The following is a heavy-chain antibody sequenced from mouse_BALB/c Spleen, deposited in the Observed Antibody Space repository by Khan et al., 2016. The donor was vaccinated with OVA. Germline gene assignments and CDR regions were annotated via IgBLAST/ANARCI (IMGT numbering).Heavy chain of an antibody. CDR2: IWSAGST. Sequence: QVQLKESGPGLVQPSQSLSITCTVSGFSLANYSVHWIRQSPGKGLEWLGVIWSAGSTDYNAAFMSRLTITKDNSRSQVFFKMNSLQPNDTAIYXCARRGYDYGLGALFAYWGQGTLVTVSA. CDR3: ARRGYDYGLGALFAY. V-gene: IGHV2-2*02. CDR1: GFSLANYS. D-gene: IGHD2-4*01. J-gene: IGHJ3*01.